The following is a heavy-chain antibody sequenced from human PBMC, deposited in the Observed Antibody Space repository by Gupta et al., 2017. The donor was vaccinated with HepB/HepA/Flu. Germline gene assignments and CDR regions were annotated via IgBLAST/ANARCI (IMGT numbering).Heavy chain of an antibody. J-gene: IGHJ4*02. CDR1: GGPISSSSYY. Sequence: QLPLQESGPGLVKPSETLSLTCTVSGGPISSSSYYWGWIRQPPGKGLEWIGSIYYSGSTYYNASLKSRVTISVDTSKNQFSLKLSSVTAADTAVYYCARHGWLQFFLYWGQGTLVTVSS. CDR3: ARHGWLQFFLY. V-gene: IGHV4-39*01. CDR2: IYYSGST. D-gene: IGHD5-24*01.